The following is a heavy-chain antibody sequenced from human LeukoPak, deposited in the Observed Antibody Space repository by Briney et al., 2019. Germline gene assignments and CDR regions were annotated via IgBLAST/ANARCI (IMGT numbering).Heavy chain of an antibody. CDR1: GFTFSSYA. CDR2: ISYDGSNK. CDR3: ASVSRG. V-gene: IGHV3-30*04. J-gene: IGHJ4*02. Sequence: GGSLRLFCAASGFTFSSYAMHWVRQAPGKGLEWVAVISYDGSNKYYADSVKGRFTISRDNSKNTLYLQMNSLRAEDTAVYYCASVSRGWGQGTLVTVSS. D-gene: IGHD3-10*01.